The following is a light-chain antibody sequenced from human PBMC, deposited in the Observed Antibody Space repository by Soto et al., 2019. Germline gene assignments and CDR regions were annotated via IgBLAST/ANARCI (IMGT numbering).Light chain of an antibody. V-gene: IGLV2-14*01. J-gene: IGLJ2*01. CDR3: SSFTTSRSVV. CDR1: SSDVGTYNY. CDR2: EVS. Sequence: QSALTQPASVSGSPGQSITMSCTGSSSDVGTYNYVSWYQHHPGKVPKLLIYEVSRRPSGVSNRFSGSKSGSTASLTISGLQAEDESDYYCSSFTTSRSVVFGGGTKLTVL.